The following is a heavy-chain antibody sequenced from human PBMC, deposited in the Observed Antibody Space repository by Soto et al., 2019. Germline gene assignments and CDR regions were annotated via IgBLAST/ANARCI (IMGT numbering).Heavy chain of an antibody. Sequence: GGSLRLSCAASGFTFSNYYMTWIRQAPGSGLEWVSYISSSSGTISYANSVKGRFTISRDNAQKSLYLQMSSLRAEDTAVYYFARGTYSRKTDFDYWGQGTLVTVSS. CDR1: GFTFSNYY. CDR3: ARGTYSRKTDFDY. CDR2: ISSSSGTI. V-gene: IGHV3-11*01. D-gene: IGHD6-13*01. J-gene: IGHJ4*02.